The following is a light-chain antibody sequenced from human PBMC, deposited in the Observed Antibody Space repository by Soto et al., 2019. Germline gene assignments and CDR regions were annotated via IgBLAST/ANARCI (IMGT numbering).Light chain of an antibody. V-gene: IGKV4-1*01. J-gene: IGKJ1*01. CDR3: QQYYRPWT. Sequence: DIVMTQSPDPLAVSLGERATINCKSSQSVFYSSNNKNYLAWYQQKPGQPPKLLIYWASTRESGVPDRFSGSGSGTDFTLTISSLQAEDVAVYYCQQYYRPWTFGQGTKVEIK. CDR2: WAS. CDR1: QSVFYSSNNKNY.